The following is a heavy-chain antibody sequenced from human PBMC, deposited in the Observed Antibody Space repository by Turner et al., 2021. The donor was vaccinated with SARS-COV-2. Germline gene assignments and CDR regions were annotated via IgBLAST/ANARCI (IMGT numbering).Heavy chain of an antibody. CDR1: GGSISSGDYY. CDR2: IYYSGST. V-gene: IGHV4-31*03. J-gene: IGHJ5*02. D-gene: IGHD3-22*01. Sequence: QVQLQESGPGLVKPSQTLYLTCTVSGGSISSGDYYWSWIRQHPGKGLEWIGYIYYSGSTYYNPSLKSRVTISVDTSKNQFSLKLSSVTAADTAVYYCARVSRLLPNNWFDPWGQGTLVTVSS. CDR3: ARVSRLLPNNWFDP.